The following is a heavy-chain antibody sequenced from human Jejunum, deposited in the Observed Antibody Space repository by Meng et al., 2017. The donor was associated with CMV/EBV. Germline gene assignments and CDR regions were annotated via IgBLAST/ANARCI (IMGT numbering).Heavy chain of an antibody. J-gene: IGHJ5*02. CDR3: ARARATARGMNWFDP. CDR1: FTVSSYE. D-gene: IGHD1-1*01. V-gene: IGHV3-48*03. Sequence: FTVSSYEMNWVRQAPGKGLEWVSYISSESNTIIYADSVKGRFTISRDNAKNSLYLQMNSLRDEDTAVYYCARARATARGMNWFDPRGQGTLVTVSS. CDR2: ISSESNTI.